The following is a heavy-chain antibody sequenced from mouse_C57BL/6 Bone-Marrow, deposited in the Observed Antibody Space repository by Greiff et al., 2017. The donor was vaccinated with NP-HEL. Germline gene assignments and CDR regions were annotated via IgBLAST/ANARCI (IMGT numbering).Heavy chain of an antibody. CDR1: GFNIKDYY. J-gene: IGHJ2*01. Sequence: EVQGVESGAELVKPGASVKLSCTASGFNIKDYYMHWVKQRTEQGLEWIGRIDPEDGETKYAPKFQGKATITADTSSNTAYLQLSSLTSEDTAVYYCALWLRLDYFDYWGQGTTLTVSS. D-gene: IGHD2-2*01. CDR2: IDPEDGET. CDR3: ALWLRLDYFDY. V-gene: IGHV14-2*01.